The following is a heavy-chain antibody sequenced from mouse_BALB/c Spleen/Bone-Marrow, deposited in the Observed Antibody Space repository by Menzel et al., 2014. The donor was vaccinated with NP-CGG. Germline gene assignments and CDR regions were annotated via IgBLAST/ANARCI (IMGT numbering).Heavy chain of an antibody. CDR1: GYSITSDHA. Sequence: ESGPGLVKPSQSLSLTCAVTGYSITSDHAWNWIRQFPGNKLEWMGPISYSGGTSYNPSLKSRISISRDPSKNQFFLQLNSVTTEDTGTYYCARKAYYFDYWGQGTTLTVSS. CDR2: ISYSGGT. CDR3: ARKAYYFDY. J-gene: IGHJ2*01. V-gene: IGHV3-2*02.